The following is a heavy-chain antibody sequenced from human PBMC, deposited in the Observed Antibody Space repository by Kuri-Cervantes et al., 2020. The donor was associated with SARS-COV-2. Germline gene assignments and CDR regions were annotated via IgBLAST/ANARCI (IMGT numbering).Heavy chain of an antibody. CDR2: IWYDGSNK. CDR3: ARDSGVDYGDYYFDY. V-gene: IGHV3-33*01. D-gene: IGHD4-17*01. Sequence: GGSLRLSCAASGFTFSSYGMHWVRQAPGKGLEWVAVIWYDGSNKYYADSVKGRFTISRDNAKNSLYLQMNSLRAEDMAVYYCARDSGVDYGDYYFDYWGQGTLVTVSS. J-gene: IGHJ4*02. CDR1: GFTFSSYG.